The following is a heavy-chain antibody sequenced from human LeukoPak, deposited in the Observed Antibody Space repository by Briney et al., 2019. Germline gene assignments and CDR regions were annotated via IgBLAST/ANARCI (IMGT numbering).Heavy chain of an antibody. CDR3: ARESFAARWD. V-gene: IGHV3-7*01. D-gene: IGHD6-6*01. CDR1: GFIFSSYG. J-gene: IGHJ4*02. CDR2: IKQDGSEK. Sequence: PGGTLRLSCAASGFIFSSYGMTWVRQAPGKGLEWVANIKQDGSEKDYVDSVKGRFTISRDNAKNSLYLQMNSLTAEDTAVYYCARESFAARWDWGQGTLVTVSS.